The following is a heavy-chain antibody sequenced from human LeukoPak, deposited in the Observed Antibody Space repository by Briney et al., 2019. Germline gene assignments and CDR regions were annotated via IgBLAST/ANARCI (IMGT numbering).Heavy chain of an antibody. V-gene: IGHV1-2*02. CDR2: INPNSGGT. CDR3: ARHYYDSSGYSAFDI. Sequence: VKVSCKASGYTFTGYYMHWVRQAPGQGLEWMGWINPNSGGTNYAQKFQGRVTMTRDTSISTAYMELSRLRSDDTAVYYCARHYYDSSGYSAFDIWGQGTMVTVSS. CDR1: GYTFTGYY. J-gene: IGHJ3*02. D-gene: IGHD3-22*01.